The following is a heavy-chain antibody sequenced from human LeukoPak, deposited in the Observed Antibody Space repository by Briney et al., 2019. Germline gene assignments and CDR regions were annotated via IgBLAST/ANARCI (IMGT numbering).Heavy chain of an antibody. CDR1: GGSFSGYY. CDR3: ASRGDSGYRFLDY. V-gene: IGHV4-34*01. D-gene: IGHD3-22*01. J-gene: IGHJ4*02. CDR2: INHSGST. Sequence: SETLSLTCAVYGGSFSGYYWSWIRQPPGKGLEWIGEINHSGSTNYNPSLKSRVTISVDTSKNQFSLKLSSVTAADTAVYYCASRGDSGYRFLDYWGQGTLVTVSS.